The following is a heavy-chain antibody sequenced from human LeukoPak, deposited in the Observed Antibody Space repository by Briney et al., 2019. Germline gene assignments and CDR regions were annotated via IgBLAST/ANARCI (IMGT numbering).Heavy chain of an antibody. CDR1: GFTFSSYW. CDR3: ARRGIVPTIDY. CDR2: INSDGSST. J-gene: IGHJ4*02. D-gene: IGHD5-12*01. Sequence: GGSLTLSCAASGFTFSSYWMHWVRQAPGKGLVWVSRINSDGSSTRYPDSVKGRFTISRDNAKNTLYLQMDSLRADDTAVYYCARRGIVPTIDYWGQGTLVTVSS. V-gene: IGHV3-74*01.